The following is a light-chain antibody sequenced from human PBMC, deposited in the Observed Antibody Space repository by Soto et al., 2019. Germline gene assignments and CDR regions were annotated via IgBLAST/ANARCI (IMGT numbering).Light chain of an antibody. CDR3: QSYAGSNTYV. CDR1: KNDIGVYDF. CDR2: EVV. Sequence: SALTQPPPASGSPGQSVTISCTGTKNDIGVYDFVSWYQHHPGKAPRLIIYEVVQRPSGVPDRFSGSKSGNTASLTVSGLQAADDADYFCQSYAGSNTYVFGCGTKVAVL. J-gene: IGLJ1*01. V-gene: IGLV2-8*01.